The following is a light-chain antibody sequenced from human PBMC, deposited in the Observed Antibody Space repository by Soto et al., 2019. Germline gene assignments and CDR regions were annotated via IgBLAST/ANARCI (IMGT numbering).Light chain of an antibody. Sequence: ETVLTQSPATLSLSPGERATLSCRASQTIRSNYLAWYRQTPGQAPRLLTYGASNRATGIADRFSGSGSGTDFTLIISRLEPEDCALYYCQQYGSSPWTFGQGTKLEIK. V-gene: IGKV3-20*01. CDR1: QTIRSNY. CDR3: QQYGSSPWT. CDR2: GAS. J-gene: IGKJ1*01.